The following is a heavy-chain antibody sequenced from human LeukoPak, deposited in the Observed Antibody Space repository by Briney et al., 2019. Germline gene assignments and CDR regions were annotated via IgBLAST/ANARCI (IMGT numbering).Heavy chain of an antibody. CDR3: AKESPHFDY. CDR1: GFTFSGYA. Sequence: GGSLRLSCVASGFTFSGYAMSWVRQASRKGLEWVSVISGNSISTYYADSAKGRFTISRDNSKNTLYLQMNSLRAEDTAVYYCAKESPHFDYWGQGTLVTVSS. CDR2: ISGNSIST. J-gene: IGHJ4*02. V-gene: IGHV3-23*01.